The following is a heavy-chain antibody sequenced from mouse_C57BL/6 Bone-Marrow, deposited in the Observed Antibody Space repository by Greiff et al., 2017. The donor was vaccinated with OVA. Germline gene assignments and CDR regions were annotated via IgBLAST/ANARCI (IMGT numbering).Heavy chain of an antibody. J-gene: IGHJ3*01. D-gene: IGHD2-3*01. Sequence: DVMLVESGGGLVQPGGSLKLSCAASGFTFSDYGMHWVRQAPEKGLEWVAYISSGSSTIYYADTVKGRFTISRDNAKNTLFLQMTSLRSEDTAMYYCAFYDCYYDAWFAYWGQVTLVTVSA. CDR3: AFYDCYYDAWFAY. V-gene: IGHV5-17*01. CDR2: ISSGSSTI. CDR1: GFTFSDYG.